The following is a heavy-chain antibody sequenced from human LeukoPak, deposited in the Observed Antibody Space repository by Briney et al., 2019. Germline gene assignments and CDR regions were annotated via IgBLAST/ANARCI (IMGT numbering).Heavy chain of an antibody. D-gene: IGHD6-13*01. J-gene: IGHJ4*02. V-gene: IGHV4-59*01. Sequence: SEALSLXXXVSGXXISSYYWSWIRQPPGKGLGGIGYIYYSGSTNYKPSLKSRVTISVDTSKNQFSLKLSSVTAADTAVYYCARDGSYSSSWYFNGLDYWGQGTLVTVSS. CDR3: ARDGSYSSSWYFNGLDY. CDR2: IYYSGST. CDR1: GXXISSYY.